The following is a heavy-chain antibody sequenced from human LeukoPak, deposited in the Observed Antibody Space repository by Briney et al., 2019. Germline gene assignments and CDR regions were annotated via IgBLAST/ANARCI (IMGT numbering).Heavy chain of an antibody. CDR2: MNPNSGNT. CDR3: ARGDGLYDILTA. Sequence: GASVKVSCKASGYTFTNYDINWVRQATGQGLEWMGWMNPNSGNTGYAQRFQGRVTMTRDTSTGTAYMDLSSLTSEDTAVYYCARGDGLYDILTAWGQGTLVTVSS. V-gene: IGHV1-8*01. J-gene: IGHJ5*02. CDR1: GYTFTNYD. D-gene: IGHD3-9*01.